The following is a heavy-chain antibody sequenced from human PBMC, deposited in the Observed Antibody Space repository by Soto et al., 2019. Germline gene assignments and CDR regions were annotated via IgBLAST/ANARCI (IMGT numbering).Heavy chain of an antibody. CDR3: ARARGYSYVKGGYYYGMDV. V-gene: IGHV1-8*01. Sequence: ASVKVSCKASGYTCTSYDINWVRQATGQGLGWMGWMNPNSGNTGYAQKFQGRVTMTRNTSISTAYMELSSLRSEDTAVYYCARARGYSYVKGGYYYGMDVWGQGTTVTVSS. J-gene: IGHJ6*02. CDR1: GYTCTSYD. CDR2: MNPNSGNT. D-gene: IGHD5-18*01.